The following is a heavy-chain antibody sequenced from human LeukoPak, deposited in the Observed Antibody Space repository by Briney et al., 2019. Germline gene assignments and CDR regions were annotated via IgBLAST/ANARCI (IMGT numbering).Heavy chain of an antibody. V-gene: IGHV1-46*01. J-gene: IGHJ6*03. CDR2: INPSGGST. CDR3: ARDPGYSYGYHYYNYMDV. Sequence: ASVKVSCKASGYTFTGYYMHWVRQAPGQGLEWMGIINPSGGSTSYAQKFQGRVTMTRDMSTSTVYMELSSLRSEDTAVYYCARDPGYSYGYHYYNYMDVWGKGTTVTVSS. CDR1: GYTFTGYY. D-gene: IGHD5-18*01.